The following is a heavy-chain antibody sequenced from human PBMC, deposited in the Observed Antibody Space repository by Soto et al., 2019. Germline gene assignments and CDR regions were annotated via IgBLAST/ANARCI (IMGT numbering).Heavy chain of an antibody. Sequence: PGGSLRLSCAASGFTFSNYAMGWVRQAPGKGLEWVSGIGGSGGSTYADSVKGRFTISRDNSKTTLYPQMNSLRAEDTAVYYCAKTAETVAGTVYGYWGQGTLVTVSS. J-gene: IGHJ4*02. V-gene: IGHV3-23*01. CDR1: GFTFSNYA. D-gene: IGHD6-19*01. CDR3: AKTAETVAGTVYGY. CDR2: IGGSGGST.